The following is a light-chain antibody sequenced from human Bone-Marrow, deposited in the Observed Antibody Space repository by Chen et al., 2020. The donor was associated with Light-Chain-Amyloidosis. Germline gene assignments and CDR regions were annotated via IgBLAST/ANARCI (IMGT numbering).Light chain of an antibody. CDR1: QDIGDW. V-gene: IGKV1-5*03. CDR2: KAS. CDR3: QQYKSYTFT. Sequence: DIRMPQSPFTLSASGGDRVTITCRASQDIGDWLAWFQQKPGKAPNLLIYKASNLQSGVPSRFSGSGSETDFTLTINSLQPDDFATYFCQQYKSYTFTFGQGTKL. J-gene: IGKJ2*01.